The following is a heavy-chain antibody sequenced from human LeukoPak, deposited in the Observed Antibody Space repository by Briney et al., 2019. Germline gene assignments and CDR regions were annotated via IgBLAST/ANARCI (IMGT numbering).Heavy chain of an antibody. CDR1: RFTFINSA. D-gene: IGHD1-26*01. Sequence: GGSLRLSCAASRFTFINSAMNWVRLAPGKGLEWVSSISGSGGTTYYADSVKGRFTISRDNSKNTLYLQMNSLRAEDTAVYYCAKGTYSGSYYPFDYWGQGTLVTVSS. J-gene: IGHJ4*02. CDR3: AKGTYSGSYYPFDY. V-gene: IGHV3-23*01. CDR2: ISGSGGTT.